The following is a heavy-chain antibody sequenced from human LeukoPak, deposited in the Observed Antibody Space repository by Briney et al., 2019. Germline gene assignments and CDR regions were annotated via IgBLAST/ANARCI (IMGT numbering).Heavy chain of an antibody. D-gene: IGHD3-9*01. CDR3: AKDPSLRNDILTANWFDP. Sequence: GGSLRLSCAASGFTFSDTWMHWVRQAPGKGLVWVSRIRSDGSDTRYAESVKGRFTISRDNAKNTLYLQMNSLRAEDMALYYCAKDPSLRNDILTANWFDPWGQGTLVTVSS. CDR2: IRSDGSDT. V-gene: IGHV3-74*01. CDR1: GFTFSDTW. J-gene: IGHJ5*02.